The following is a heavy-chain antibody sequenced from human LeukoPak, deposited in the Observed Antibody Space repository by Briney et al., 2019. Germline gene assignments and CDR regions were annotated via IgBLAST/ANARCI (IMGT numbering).Heavy chain of an antibody. CDR2: INPNSGGT. CDR1: GYTFTGYY. V-gene: IGHV1-2*06. Sequence: ASVKVSCKASGYTFTGYYMHWVRQAPGQGLEWMGRINPNSGGTNYAQKFQGRVTMTRDTSISTAYMELSSLRSEDTAVYYCATLVVVISVRAFDIWGQGTMVTVSS. D-gene: IGHD3-22*01. CDR3: ATLVVVISVRAFDI. J-gene: IGHJ3*02.